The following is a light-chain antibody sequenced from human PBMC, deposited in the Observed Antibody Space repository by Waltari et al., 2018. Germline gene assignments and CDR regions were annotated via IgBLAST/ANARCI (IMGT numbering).Light chain of an antibody. Sequence: DIQMTQSPSSVSASVGARVTITCRASQGSSSWLAWYQQKPGKAPKLLIYAASSLQSGVPSRFSGSRSATGFRLTIRGLQPEDFATDYCQQANSFPWTFGQGTKVEIK. J-gene: IGKJ1*01. V-gene: IGKV1-12*01. CDR3: QQANSFPWT. CDR1: QGSSSW. CDR2: AAS.